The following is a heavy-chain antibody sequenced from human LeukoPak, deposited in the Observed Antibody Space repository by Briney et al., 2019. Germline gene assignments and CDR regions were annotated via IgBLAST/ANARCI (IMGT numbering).Heavy chain of an antibody. Sequence: GGSLRLSCAASGFTFSSYSMNWVRQAPGKGLEWVSYISSSSSTIYYADSVKGRFTISRDNAKNSLYLQMNSLRAEDTAVYYCARARFGELSGYMDVWGKGTTVTVSS. CDR2: ISSSSSTI. CDR3: ARARFGELSGYMDV. CDR1: GFTFSSYS. D-gene: IGHD3-10*01. J-gene: IGHJ6*03. V-gene: IGHV3-48*01.